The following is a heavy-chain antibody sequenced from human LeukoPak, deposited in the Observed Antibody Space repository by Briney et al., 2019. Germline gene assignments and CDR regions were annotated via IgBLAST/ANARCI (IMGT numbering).Heavy chain of an antibody. CDR2: IYYTGST. Sequence: PSETLSLTCTVSGGSISSSSYYWSWIRQPPGKGLEWIGYIYYTGSTNYNPSLKSRVTISVDTSKNQFSLKLTSVTAADTAVYYCARSPVAYYYMDVWGKGTTVTVSS. CDR3: ARSPVAYYYMDV. D-gene: IGHD4-23*01. CDR1: GGSISSSSYY. V-gene: IGHV4-61*01. J-gene: IGHJ6*03.